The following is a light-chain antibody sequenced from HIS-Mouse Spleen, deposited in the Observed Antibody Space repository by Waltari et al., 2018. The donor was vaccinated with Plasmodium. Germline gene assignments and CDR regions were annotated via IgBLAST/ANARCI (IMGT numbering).Light chain of an antibody. CDR3: CSYAGSSTLV. CDR1: SSDVGSYNI. Sequence: QSALTQPASVSGSPGQSITISCTGTSSDVGSYNIVSWYQPHHGKAPKLMIYEGSKRPSGVSNRFSGSKSGNTASLTISGLQAEDEADYYCCSYAGSSTLVFGGGTKLTVL. V-gene: IGLV2-23*01. J-gene: IGLJ3*02. CDR2: EGS.